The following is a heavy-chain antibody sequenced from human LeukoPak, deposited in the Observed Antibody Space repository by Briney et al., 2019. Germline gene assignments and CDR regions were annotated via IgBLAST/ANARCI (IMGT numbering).Heavy chain of an antibody. CDR1: GFTFSSYS. J-gene: IGHJ4*02. CDR3: ARAVGSGLFDY. CDR2: ISSSSSYI. Sequence: GGSQRLSCAASGFTFSSYSMNWVRQAPGKGLEWVSSISSSSSYIYYAGSVKGRFTISSDNAKNSLYLQMNSLRAEDTAVYYCARAVGSGLFDYWGQGTLVTVSS. V-gene: IGHV3-21*01. D-gene: IGHD2-15*01.